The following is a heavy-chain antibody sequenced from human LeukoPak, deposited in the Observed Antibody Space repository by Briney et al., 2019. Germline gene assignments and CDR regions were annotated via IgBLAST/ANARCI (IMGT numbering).Heavy chain of an antibody. CDR3: TRSAITMVRGVSPGRGAFDI. CDR1: GFAFRGYA. J-gene: IGHJ3*02. D-gene: IGHD3-10*01. V-gene: IGHV3-49*04. Sequence: GSLSLSFPASGFAFRGYAMSWVRQAPGKGLEWVGFIRSKAYGGTKEYAASVKGRFTISRDDSKSIAYLQMNSLKTEDTAVYYCTRSAITMVRGVSPGRGAFDIWGQGTMVTVSS. CDR2: IRSKAYGGTK.